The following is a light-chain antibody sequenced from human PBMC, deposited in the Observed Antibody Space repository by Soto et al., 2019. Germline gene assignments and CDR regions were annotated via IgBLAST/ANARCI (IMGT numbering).Light chain of an antibody. Sequence: QSALTQPASVSGSPGQSITISCTGTSSDVGGYNYVSWYQQHPGKAPKLMIYDVSNRPSGVSNRVSGSKSGNTASLTISGLQAEDEADYYCSSYTISSTRVFGGGTKLTVL. J-gene: IGLJ2*01. V-gene: IGLV2-14*01. CDR2: DVS. CDR3: SSYTISSTRV. CDR1: SSDVGGYNY.